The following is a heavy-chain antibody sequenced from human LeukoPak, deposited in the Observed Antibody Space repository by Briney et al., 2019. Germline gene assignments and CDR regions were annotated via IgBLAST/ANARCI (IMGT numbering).Heavy chain of an antibody. CDR1: GYTFTTYD. V-gene: IGHV1-8*01. CDR2: MNPNSGTT. J-gene: IGHJ4*02. Sequence: AASVKVSCKASGYTFTTYDINWVRQAPGQGLEWMGWMNPNSGTTGYAQKFQGRVTMTRDTSISIAYMELSSLRAEDTAVYYCARGVPTGVDYFDYWGQGTLVTVSS. CDR3: ARGVPTGVDYFDY. D-gene: IGHD2-8*02.